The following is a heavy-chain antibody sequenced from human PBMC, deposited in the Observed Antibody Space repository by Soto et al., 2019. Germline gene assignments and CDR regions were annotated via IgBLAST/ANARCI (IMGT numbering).Heavy chain of an antibody. Sequence: QITLKESGPTLVKPTQTLTLTCTFSGVSLTTRGLGVGWIHQPPGKALEWIALIYWDDDEGYSPSLKSRLTITKDTSKNQVVLTMTNMETVDTATYYCAHRPCGYTYHFDYWGQGTLVTVSS. D-gene: IGHD5-18*01. J-gene: IGHJ4*02. CDR3: AHRPCGYTYHFDY. V-gene: IGHV2-5*02. CDR2: IYWDDDE. CDR1: GVSLTTRGLG.